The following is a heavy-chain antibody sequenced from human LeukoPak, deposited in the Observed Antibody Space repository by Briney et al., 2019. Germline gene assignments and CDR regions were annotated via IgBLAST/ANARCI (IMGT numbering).Heavy chain of an antibody. J-gene: IGHJ4*02. CDR1: GFTFTTYW. D-gene: IGHD6-13*01. CDR2: IKQDGTEK. CDR3: ARDLMGIAYRGAFYY. Sequence: GGSLRLSCAASGFTFTTYWTSWVRQAPGKGLEWVANIKQDGTEKYYGDSGKGRFTISRDNAKISLYLQMISLRVEDTAVYYCARDLMGIAYRGAFYYWGQGTLVTVSS. V-gene: IGHV3-7*01.